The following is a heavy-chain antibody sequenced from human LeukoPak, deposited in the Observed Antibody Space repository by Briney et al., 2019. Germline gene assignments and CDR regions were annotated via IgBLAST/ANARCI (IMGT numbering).Heavy chain of an antibody. D-gene: IGHD2-21*02. V-gene: IGHV4-39*01. CDR3: ARHEAAYCGGDCYLRAFDI. J-gene: IGHJ3*02. Sequence: SETLSLTCTVSGGSISSSSYYWGWIRQPPGKGLEWIVPIYYRGSTYYNPSLKSRVTISVDTSKKQFSLKLSSVTAADTAVYYCARHEAAYCGGDCYLRAFDIWGQGTMVTVSS. CDR2: IYYRGST. CDR1: GGSISSSSYY.